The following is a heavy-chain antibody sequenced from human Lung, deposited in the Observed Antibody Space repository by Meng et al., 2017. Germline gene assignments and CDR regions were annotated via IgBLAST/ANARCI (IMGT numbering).Heavy chain of an antibody. V-gene: IGHV4-34*01. CDR3: ARGPTTMAHDFDY. D-gene: IGHD4-11*01. CDR2: INHSGST. CDR1: GGSFIDYY. Sequence: QLQQWGAGLLKHSETLSPTCVVAGGSFIDYYWSWIRQPPGKGLEWIGEINHSGSTNYNPSLESRATISVDTSQNNLSLKLSSVTAADSAVYYCARGPTTMAHDFDYWGQGTLVTVSS. J-gene: IGHJ4*02.